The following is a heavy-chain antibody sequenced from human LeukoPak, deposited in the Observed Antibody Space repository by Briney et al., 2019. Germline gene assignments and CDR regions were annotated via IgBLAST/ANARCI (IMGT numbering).Heavy chain of an antibody. D-gene: IGHD6-19*01. CDR2: LNQGGSDT. CDR1: GFTFSYYW. CDR3: ARAGSSGSVDC. Sequence: GGSLRLSCAASGFTFSYYWMSWVRQAPGKGLEWVAILNQGGSDTYYVDSVKGRFTISRDNAKNSLYLQMSSLRVEDTAVYYCARAGSSGSVDCWGQGILVTVSS. J-gene: IGHJ4*02. V-gene: IGHV3-7*04.